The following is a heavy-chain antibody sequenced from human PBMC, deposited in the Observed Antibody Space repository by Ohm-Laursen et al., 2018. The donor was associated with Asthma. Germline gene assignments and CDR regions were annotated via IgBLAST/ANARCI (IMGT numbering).Heavy chain of an antibody. CDR3: ARTLYRRAITNWFDP. CDR1: GYTFTSYG. Sequence: SVKVSCKASGYTFTSYGISWVRQAPGQGLEWMGGIIPIFGITNYAQKFQGRVTITADESTSTAYMELSSLRSEDTAVYYCARTLYRRAITNWFDPWGQGTLVTVSS. CDR2: IIPIFGIT. V-gene: IGHV1-69*13. D-gene: IGHD3-16*02. J-gene: IGHJ5*02.